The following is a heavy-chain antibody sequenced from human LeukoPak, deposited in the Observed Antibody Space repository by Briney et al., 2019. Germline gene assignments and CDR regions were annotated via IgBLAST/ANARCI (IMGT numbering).Heavy chain of an antibody. V-gene: IGHV3-23*01. CDR3: AKGFTYYDDSSGYYYFDY. CDR1: GYTFSIYA. CDR2: FSGSGGST. D-gene: IGHD3-22*01. J-gene: IGHJ4*02. Sequence: GGSLRLSCAASGYTFSIYALSGVRQAPGRGLEWVSAFSGSGGSTFYAVSARGSLPIPRENSTNTLYLQMNSLRAEDTAAYYCAKGFTYYDDSSGYYYFDYWGQGTLVTVSS.